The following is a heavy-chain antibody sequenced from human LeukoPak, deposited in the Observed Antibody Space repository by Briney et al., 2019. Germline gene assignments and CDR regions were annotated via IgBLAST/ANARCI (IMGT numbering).Heavy chain of an antibody. Sequence: GGSLRLSCAASGFTFSSYWMSWVRQAPGKGLEWVANIKKDGSEKYYVDSVKGRFTISRDNAKNSLYLQMNSLRAEDTAVYYCAKDRHVGSHNYWGQGTQVTVSS. D-gene: IGHD1-26*01. CDR1: GFTFSSYW. V-gene: IGHV3-7*01. J-gene: IGHJ4*02. CDR2: IKKDGSEK. CDR3: AKDRHVGSHNY.